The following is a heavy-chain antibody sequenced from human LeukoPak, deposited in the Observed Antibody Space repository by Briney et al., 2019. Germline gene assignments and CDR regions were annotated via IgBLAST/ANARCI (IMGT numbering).Heavy chain of an antibody. D-gene: IGHD1-1*01. V-gene: IGHV3-23*01. CDR2: ISGSGGST. J-gene: IGHJ4*02. CDR3: ALSERDYFDY. CDR1: GFTFSSYA. Sequence: GGXXRLSCAASGFTFSSYAMSWARQAPGKGLEWVSAISGSGGSTYYADSVKGRFTISRDNSKNTLYLQMNSLRAEDTAVYYCALSERDYFDYWGQGTLVTVSS.